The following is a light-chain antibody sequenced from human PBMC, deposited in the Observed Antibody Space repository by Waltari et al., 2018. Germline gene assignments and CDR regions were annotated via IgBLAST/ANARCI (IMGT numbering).Light chain of an antibody. CDR3: NSRDSSGNRV. CDR2: GKN. Sequence: SSELTQDPAVSVALGQTVRITCQGDSLRSYYASWYQQKPGQAPVLFIYGKNNRPAGIPDRFSGSSSGNTASLTITGAQAEDEADYYCNSRDSSGNRVFGTGTKVTVL. V-gene: IGLV3-19*01. J-gene: IGLJ1*01. CDR1: SLRSYY.